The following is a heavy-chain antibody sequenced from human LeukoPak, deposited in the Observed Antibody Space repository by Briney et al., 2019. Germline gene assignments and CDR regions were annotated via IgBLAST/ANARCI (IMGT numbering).Heavy chain of an antibody. D-gene: IGHD3-10*01. J-gene: IGHJ4*02. CDR3: ASGSYYYGSGSSKLFDY. CDR1: GGSISSSSYY. CDR2: IYYSGST. Sequence: PSETLSLTCTVSGGSISSSSYYWGWIRQPPGKGLEWIGSIYYSGSTYYNASLKSRVTISVDTSKNQFSLKLSSVTAADTAVYYCASGSYYYGSGSSKLFDYWGQGTLVTVSS. V-gene: IGHV4-39*01.